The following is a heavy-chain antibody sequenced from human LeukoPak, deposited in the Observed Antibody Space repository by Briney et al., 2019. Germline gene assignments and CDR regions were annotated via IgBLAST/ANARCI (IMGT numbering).Heavy chain of an antibody. CDR1: GFTFDDYA. D-gene: IGHD6-19*01. V-gene: IGHV3-9*01. CDR2: IGWNSGSI. CDR3: AKDFSSGWLNYFDY. Sequence: GGPLRLSCAASGFTFDDYAMHWVRQAPGKGLEWVSGIGWNSGSISYADSVKGRFTISRGNAKNSLYLQMNSLRAEDTALYYCAKDFSSGWLNYFDYWGQGTLVTVSS. J-gene: IGHJ4*02.